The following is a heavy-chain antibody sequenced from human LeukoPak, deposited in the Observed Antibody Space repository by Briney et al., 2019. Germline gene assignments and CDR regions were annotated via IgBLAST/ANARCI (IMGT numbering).Heavy chain of an antibody. CDR3: AKDLSGYCSGGGCYNFDY. D-gene: IGHD2-15*01. CDR1: GFTFSSYG. V-gene: IGHV3-30*18. J-gene: IGHJ4*02. CDR2: ISYDGSNK. Sequence: PGGSLRLSYAASGFTFSSYGMHWVRQAPGKGLEWVAVISYDGSNKYYADSVKGRFTISRDNSKNTLYLQMNSLRAEDTAVYYCAKDLSGYCSGGGCYNFDYWGQGTLVTVSS.